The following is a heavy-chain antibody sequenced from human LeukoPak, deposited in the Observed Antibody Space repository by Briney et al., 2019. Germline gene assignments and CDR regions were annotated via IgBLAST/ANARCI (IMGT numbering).Heavy chain of an antibody. CDR2: MYYSGST. CDR1: GDSISSYY. J-gene: IGHJ3*02. D-gene: IGHD4-17*01. Sequence: PSETLSLTCTVSGDSISSYYWSWIRQPPGKGLEWIGYMYYSGSTSYNPSLKRRVTISVDTSKNQLSLKLSSVTAADPAVYYCARVPYGDYGAFDIWGQGTMVTVSS. CDR3: ARVPYGDYGAFDI. V-gene: IGHV4-59*01.